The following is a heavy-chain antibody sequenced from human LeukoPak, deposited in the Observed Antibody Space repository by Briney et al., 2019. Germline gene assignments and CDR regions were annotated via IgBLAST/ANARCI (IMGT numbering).Heavy chain of an antibody. Sequence: PGGSLRLSCAASGFTFSDYYMSWIRQAPGKGLEWVSYISSSGSTTYYADSVKGRFTISRDNSKNTLYLQMNSLRAEDTAVYYCAKGKRGSPSRNYYGMDVWGQGTTVTVSS. V-gene: IGHV3-11*01. CDR2: ISSSGSTT. D-gene: IGHD1-26*01. J-gene: IGHJ6*02. CDR1: GFTFSDYY. CDR3: AKGKRGSPSRNYYGMDV.